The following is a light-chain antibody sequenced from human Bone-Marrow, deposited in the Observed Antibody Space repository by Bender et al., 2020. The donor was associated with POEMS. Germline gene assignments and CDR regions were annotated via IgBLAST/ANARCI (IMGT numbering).Light chain of an antibody. Sequence: QSALTQPASVSGSPGQSIAISCTGTSSDVGGYDYVSWYQQYPGKAPKLMIYDVTTRPSGVSNRFSASKSGNTASLTISGLQAEDEADYYCSSCGSGGALVFGGGTHLTVL. V-gene: IGLV2-14*03. CDR2: DVT. CDR1: SSDVGGYDY. CDR3: SSCGSGGALV. J-gene: IGLJ7*01.